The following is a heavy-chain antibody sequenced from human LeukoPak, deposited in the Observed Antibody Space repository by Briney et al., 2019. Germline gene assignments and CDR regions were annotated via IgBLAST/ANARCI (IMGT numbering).Heavy chain of an antibody. J-gene: IGHJ4*02. CDR2: VFSDGRT. CDR3: ARGDFDY. CDR1: GITVNTNY. Sequence: GGSLRLSCTASGITVNTNYMSWVRQAPGKGLEWVSNVFSDGRTFYADSVKGRFTISRDSSKNPIFLQMNSLRAEDTAVYYCARGDFDYWGQGTLVTVSS. V-gene: IGHV3-53*01.